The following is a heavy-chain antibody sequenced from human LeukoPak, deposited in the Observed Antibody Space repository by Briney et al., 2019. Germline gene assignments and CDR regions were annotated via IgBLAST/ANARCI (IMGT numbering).Heavy chain of an antibody. CDR2: IKEDGSEK. D-gene: IGHD4-17*01. Sequence: GGSLRLSCAASGFTFSSYWMNWVRQAPGKGLEWVANIKEDGSEKYYVDSVKGRFTISRDNAKNSLYLQMNNLRVEDTAVYYCARGLYGGAPYYWGQGTLVTVSS. J-gene: IGHJ4*02. CDR1: GFTFSSYW. V-gene: IGHV3-7*04. CDR3: ARGLYGGAPYY.